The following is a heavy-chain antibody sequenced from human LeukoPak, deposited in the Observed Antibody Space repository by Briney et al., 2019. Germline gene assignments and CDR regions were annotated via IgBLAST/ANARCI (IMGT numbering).Heavy chain of an antibody. V-gene: IGHV4-34*01. CDR2: INHSGST. CDR3: ARAEYSSGFEDY. Sequence: PSETLSLTCAVYGGSFSGYYWSWIRQPPGKGLEWIGEINHSGSTNYNPSLKSRVTISVDTSKNQFSLKLSSVTAADTAVYYCARAEYSSGFEDYWGQGTLVTVSS. J-gene: IGHJ4*02. D-gene: IGHD6-19*01. CDR1: GGSFSGYY.